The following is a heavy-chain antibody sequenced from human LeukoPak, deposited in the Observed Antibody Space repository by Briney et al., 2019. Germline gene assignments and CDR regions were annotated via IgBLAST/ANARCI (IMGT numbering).Heavy chain of an antibody. Sequence: PSQTLSLTCTVSGASINSGSDYWTWIRQPAGKGLEWIGRIYTTGTTTYNPSLESRVTISKDTSNNRFSLKLSSVTAADTAVYYCAREGRWFGELGYWGQGTLVTVSS. CDR1: GASINSGSDY. CDR3: AREGRWFGELGY. J-gene: IGHJ4*02. V-gene: IGHV4-61*02. D-gene: IGHD3-10*01. CDR2: IYTTGTT.